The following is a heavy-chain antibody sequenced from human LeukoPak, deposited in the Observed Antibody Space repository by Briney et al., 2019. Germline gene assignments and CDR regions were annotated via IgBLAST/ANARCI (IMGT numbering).Heavy chain of an antibody. CDR1: GFTFSDYY. CDR3: AREGRYCSSTSCYFGYDY. Sequence: GGSLRLSCAASGFTFSDYYMSWIRQAPGKGLEWVSYISSSGSTIYYADSVKGRFTISRDNAKNSLYLQMNSLRAEDTAVYYCAREGRYCSSTSCYFGYDYWGQGTLVTVSS. J-gene: IGHJ4*02. D-gene: IGHD2-2*01. V-gene: IGHV3-11*01. CDR2: ISSSGSTI.